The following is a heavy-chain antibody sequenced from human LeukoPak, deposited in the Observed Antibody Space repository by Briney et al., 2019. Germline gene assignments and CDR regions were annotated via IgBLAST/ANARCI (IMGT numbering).Heavy chain of an antibody. CDR1: GYTFTSYD. Sequence: GASVKVSCKASGYTFTSYDINWVRQATGQGLEWMGWMNPNIGDTGYAQNFQGRVTMTRNTSISTAYMELNSLRSEDTAVYYCASRSGWYGHAFDIWGQGTMVTVSS. CDR2: MNPNIGDT. J-gene: IGHJ3*02. V-gene: IGHV1-8*01. CDR3: ASRSGWYGHAFDI. D-gene: IGHD6-19*01.